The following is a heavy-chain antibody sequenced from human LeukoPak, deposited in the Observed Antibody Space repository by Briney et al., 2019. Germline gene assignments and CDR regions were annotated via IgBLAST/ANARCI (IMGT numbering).Heavy chain of an antibody. D-gene: IGHD2-21*02. J-gene: IGHJ4*02. CDR3: ARGRADYYFDY. V-gene: IGHV3-48*01. CDR1: GFTFSGYS. Sequence: GGSLRLSCAASGFTFSGYSMNWVRQAPGEGLEWVSYISSGSSTIYYADSVRGRFTISRDNAKSSLYLQVNSLRAEDTAVYYCARGRADYYFDYWSQGTLVTVSS. CDR2: ISSGSSTI.